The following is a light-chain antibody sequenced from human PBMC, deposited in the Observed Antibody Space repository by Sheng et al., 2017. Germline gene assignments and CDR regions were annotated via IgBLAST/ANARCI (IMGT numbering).Light chain of an antibody. CDR3: QQYRT. Sequence: DIQMTQSPSTLSASVGDRVTITCRASQSISSWLAWYQQKPGKAPKLLIYKASSLESGVPSRFSGSGSGTEFTLTISSLQPDDFATYYCQQYRTFGQGTEGGN. CDR2: KAS. V-gene: IGKV1-5*03. J-gene: IGKJ1*01. CDR1: QSISSW.